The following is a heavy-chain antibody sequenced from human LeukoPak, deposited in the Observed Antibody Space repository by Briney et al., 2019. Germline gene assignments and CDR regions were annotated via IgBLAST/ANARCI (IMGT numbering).Heavy chain of an antibody. Sequence: GGSLRLSCAASGFTFSTSWMTWVRQAPGKGLEWVAHIKEDGTEKYYVDSVKGRFTISRDNAKNTLDLQMSSLRAEDTAVYYCARVDCSGGSCYFDYWGQGTLVTVSS. CDR1: GFTFSTSW. J-gene: IGHJ4*02. CDR3: ARVDCSGGSCYFDY. CDR2: IKEDGTEK. V-gene: IGHV3-7*02. D-gene: IGHD2-15*01.